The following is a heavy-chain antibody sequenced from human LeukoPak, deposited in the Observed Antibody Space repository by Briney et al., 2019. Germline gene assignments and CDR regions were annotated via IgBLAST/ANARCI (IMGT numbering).Heavy chain of an antibody. D-gene: IGHD3-22*01. CDR1: EFTFSSYW. Sequence: PGGSLRLSCAASEFTFSSYWMSWVRQAPGKGLVWVSRINSDGSSTSYADSVKGRFTISRDNAKNTLYLQMNSLRAEDTAVYYCARDFSVSQNQLPDDLDYYDSSGYYYEPVAFDIWGQGTMVTVSS. V-gene: IGHV3-74*01. CDR2: INSDGSST. J-gene: IGHJ3*02. CDR3: ARDFSVSQNQLPDDLDYYDSSGYYYEPVAFDI.